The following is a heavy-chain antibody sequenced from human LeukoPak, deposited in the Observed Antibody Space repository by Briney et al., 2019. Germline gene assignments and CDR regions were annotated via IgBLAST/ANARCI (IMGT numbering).Heavy chain of an antibody. Sequence: PGGSLRLSCAASGFTFSSYAMSWVRQAPGKGLEWVSAISGSGGSTYYADSVKGRFTISRDNSKNTLYLQMNSPRAEDTAVYYCAKDRYSGSYYGAEYFQHWGQGTLVTVSS. CDR2: ISGSGGST. CDR3: AKDRYSGSYYGAEYFQH. V-gene: IGHV3-23*01. CDR1: GFTFSSYA. J-gene: IGHJ1*01. D-gene: IGHD1-26*01.